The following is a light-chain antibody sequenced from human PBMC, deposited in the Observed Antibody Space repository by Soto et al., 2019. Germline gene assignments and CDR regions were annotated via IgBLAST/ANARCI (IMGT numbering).Light chain of an antibody. Sequence: EIVLKQSPGTLSLTPGERATLSCTASQSVGTYLAWYQHRRGQAPRLLIYSSSTRPTGIPDRFSGSGSGTDFSLTISRLEPEDFAVYYCQQHGDAPITFGQGTLLEI. CDR3: QQHGDAPIT. J-gene: IGKJ5*01. V-gene: IGKV3-20*01. CDR2: SSS. CDR1: QSVGTY.